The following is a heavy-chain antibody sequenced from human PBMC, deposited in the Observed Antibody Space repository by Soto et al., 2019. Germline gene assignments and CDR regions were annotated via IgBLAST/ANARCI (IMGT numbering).Heavy chain of an antibody. CDR3: ARGEVRGLIATGLDY. V-gene: IGHV4-38-2*02. CDR2: IYHRGNT. D-gene: IGHD3-10*01. J-gene: IGHJ4*02. Sequence: TSETLSLACIVSGYSIGSGFYWDWSRQPPGKGLEWIGRIYHRGNTYYNPSHNGRITISLDTSKNQFSLRLTSVTAADTAVYYCARGEVRGLIATGLDYAGEGALVSVSS. CDR1: GYSIGSGFY.